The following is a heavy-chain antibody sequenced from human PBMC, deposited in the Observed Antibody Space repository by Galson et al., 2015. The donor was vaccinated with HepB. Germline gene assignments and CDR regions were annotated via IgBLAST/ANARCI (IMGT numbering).Heavy chain of an antibody. CDR2: IIPIFGIA. V-gene: IGHV1-69*13. J-gene: IGHJ6*02. CDR3: ARRQQLDYYYYGMDV. CDR1: GGTFSSYA. D-gene: IGHD6-13*01. Sequence: SVKVSCKASGGTFSSYAISWVRQAPGQGLEWMGGIIPIFGIANYAQKFQGRVTITADEPTSTAYMELSSLRSEDTAVYYCARRQQLDYYYYGMDVWGQGTTVTVSS.